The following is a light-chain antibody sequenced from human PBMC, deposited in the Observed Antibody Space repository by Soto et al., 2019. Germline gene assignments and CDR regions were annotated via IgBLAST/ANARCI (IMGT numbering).Light chain of an antibody. CDR1: SSHIGSNT. V-gene: IGLV1-44*01. J-gene: IGLJ1*01. Sequence: QSVLTQPPSASGTPGQRVTISCSGSSSHIGSNTVNWYQQLPGTAPKLLIYSNNQRPSGVPDRFSGSKSGTSASLAISGLQSEDEADYYCAAWDDSLNGRYVFGTGTKATVL. CDR3: AAWDDSLNGRYV. CDR2: SNN.